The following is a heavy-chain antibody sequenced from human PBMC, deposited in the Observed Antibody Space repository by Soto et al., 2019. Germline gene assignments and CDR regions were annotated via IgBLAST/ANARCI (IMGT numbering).Heavy chain of an antibody. J-gene: IGHJ4*02. CDR2: ISYDGSNI. V-gene: IGHV3-30*04. D-gene: IGHD5-18*01. CDR3: ARGAAPRWIRVFDY. Sequence: QVQLVESGGGVVQPGGSLRLSCAASGFTFSSYAMYRVRQAPGEGLEWVAVISYDGSNIFYADSVKGRFTISRDDSKNTLFLQMNSLRAEDTAVYYCARGAAPRWIRVFDYWGQGTLVTVSS. CDR1: GFTFSSYA.